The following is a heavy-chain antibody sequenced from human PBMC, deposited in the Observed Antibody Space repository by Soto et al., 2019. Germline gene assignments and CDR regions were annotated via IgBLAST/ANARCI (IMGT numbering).Heavy chain of an antibody. J-gene: IGHJ4*02. Sequence: GGSLRLSCTASGFTFSTYWMSWVRQAPGKGLEWVANIKQDESEKYYLDSVKGRFSISRDNAKNSLYLQMGSLRAEETAVYYCATGVYYFDYWGQGTLVTVSS. CDR3: ATGVYYFDY. CDR1: GFTFSTYW. CDR2: IKQDESEK. V-gene: IGHV3-7*01. D-gene: IGHD7-27*01.